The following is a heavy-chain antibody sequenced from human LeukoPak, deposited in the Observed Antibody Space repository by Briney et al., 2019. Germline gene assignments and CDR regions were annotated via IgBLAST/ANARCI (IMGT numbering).Heavy chain of an antibody. CDR2: INSDGSST. Sequence: GGSLRLSCAASGFTFSSYWMHWVRQAPGKGLVWASRINSDGSSTSYADSVKGRFTISRDNAKNTLYLQMNSLRAEDTAVYYCARVMGIAVAGTVNFDLWAVAPWSLSPQ. D-gene: IGHD6-19*01. J-gene: IGHJ2*01. CDR1: GFTFSSYW. CDR3: ARVMGIAVAGTVNFDL. V-gene: IGHV3-74*01.